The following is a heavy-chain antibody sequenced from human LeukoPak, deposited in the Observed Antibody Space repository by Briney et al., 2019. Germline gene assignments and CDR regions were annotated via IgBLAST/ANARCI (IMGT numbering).Heavy chain of an antibody. CDR2: INPNSGGT. CDR1: GYTFTSYG. Sequence: ASVKVSCKASGYTFTSYGISWLRQAPGQGLEWMGWINPNSGGTNYAQKFQGWVTMTRDTSISTAYMELSRLRSDDTAVYYCAREYSSSWYGQNWFDPWGQGTLVTVSS. J-gene: IGHJ5*02. CDR3: AREYSSSWYGQNWFDP. V-gene: IGHV1-2*04. D-gene: IGHD6-13*01.